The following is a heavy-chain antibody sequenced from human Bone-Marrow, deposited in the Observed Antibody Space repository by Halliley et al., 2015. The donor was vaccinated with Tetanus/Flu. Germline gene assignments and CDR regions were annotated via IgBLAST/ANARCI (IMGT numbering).Heavy chain of an antibody. J-gene: IGHJ6*02. CDR3: ARVYRRAYYYYGMDV. D-gene: IGHD3-16*02. V-gene: IGHV3-53*04. CDR2: IYSGGNP. Sequence: AFIYSGGNPSYANSGKGRVTISRHNSNNTLYFQMNSLRAEDTAVYYCARVYRRAYYYYGMDVWGQGTTVTVSS.